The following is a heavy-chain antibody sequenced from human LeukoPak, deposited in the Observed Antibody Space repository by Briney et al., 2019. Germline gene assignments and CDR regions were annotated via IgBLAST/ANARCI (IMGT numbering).Heavy chain of an antibody. D-gene: IGHD3-3*01. J-gene: IGHJ4*02. V-gene: IGHV3-53*01. Sequence: GGSLRLPYAASGFTVSSNYMSWVRQAPGKGLEWVSVIYSGGSTYYADSVKGRFTISRDNSKNTLYLQMNSLRAEDTAVYYCARGSVVIIFFDYWGQGTMATLSS. CDR2: IYSGGST. CDR1: GFTVSSNY. CDR3: ARGSVVIIFFDY.